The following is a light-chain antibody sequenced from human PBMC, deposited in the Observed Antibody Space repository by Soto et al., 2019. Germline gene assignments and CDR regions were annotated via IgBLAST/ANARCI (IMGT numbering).Light chain of an antibody. J-gene: IGKJ2*01. Sequence: ILMTQTPATLSVSPGERVTLSCGASETISSDLAWYQHRPGQAPRLLIYGASTRAPGVPARFSGSGSGTDFTLAISNLQPEDFGLYYCQHYHNFPRTFGQGTKLEIK. CDR1: ETISSD. CDR2: GAS. CDR3: QHYHNFPRT. V-gene: IGKV3-15*01.